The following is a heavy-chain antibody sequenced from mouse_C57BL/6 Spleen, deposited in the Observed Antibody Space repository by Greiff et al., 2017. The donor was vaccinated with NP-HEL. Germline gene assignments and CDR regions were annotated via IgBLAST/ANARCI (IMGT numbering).Heavy chain of an antibody. D-gene: IGHD1-1*01. Sequence: VQLQQSGAELVKPGASVKISCKASGYAFSSYWMNWVKQRPGKGLEWIGQIYPGDGDTNYNGKFKGKATLTADKSSSTAYMQRSSLTSEDSAVYFCARDYYGTPFAYWGQGTLVTVSA. CDR2: IYPGDGDT. CDR3: ARDYYGTPFAY. V-gene: IGHV1-80*01. CDR1: GYAFSSYW. J-gene: IGHJ3*01.